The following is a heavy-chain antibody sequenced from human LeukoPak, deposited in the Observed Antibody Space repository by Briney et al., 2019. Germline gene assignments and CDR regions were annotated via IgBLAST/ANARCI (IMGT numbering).Heavy chain of an antibody. D-gene: IGHD6-19*01. CDR2: IYYSGST. CDR1: GGSISSSSYY. CDR3: ARGIAVNWFDP. J-gene: IGHJ5*02. V-gene: IGHV4-39*07. Sequence: PSETLSLTCTVSGGSISSSSYYWGWIRQPPGKGLEWIGSIYYSGSTYYNPSLKSRVTISVDTSKNQFSLKLSSVTAADTAVYYCARGIAVNWFDPWGQGTLVTVSS.